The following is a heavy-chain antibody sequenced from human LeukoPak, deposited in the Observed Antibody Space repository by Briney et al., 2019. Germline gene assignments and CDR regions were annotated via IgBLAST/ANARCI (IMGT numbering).Heavy chain of an antibody. CDR2: INSDGSIT. CDR3: ARGRVGPTLFDY. Sequence: PGGSLRLSCAASGFTFSNYWMHWVRQAPGKGLVWVSRINSDGSITSYADSVGGRFTISRDNDKNTLYLQMNSLRAEDTAVYYCARGRVGPTLFDYWGQGTLVTVSS. J-gene: IGHJ4*02. V-gene: IGHV3-74*01. CDR1: GFTFSNYW. D-gene: IGHD1-26*01.